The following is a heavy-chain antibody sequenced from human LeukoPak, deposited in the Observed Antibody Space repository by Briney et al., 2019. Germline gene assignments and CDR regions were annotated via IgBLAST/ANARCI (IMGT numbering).Heavy chain of an antibody. Sequence: PGGSLRLSCAASGLTFSSYAMSWVRQAPGKGLEWVSAISGSGGSTHYADSVKGRFTISRDNSKNTLYLQMNSLRAEDTAVYYCAKASTWAEFYYYYMDVWGKGTTVTVSS. CDR3: AKASTWAEFYYYYMDV. J-gene: IGHJ6*03. V-gene: IGHV3-23*01. CDR2: ISGSGGST. D-gene: IGHD2/OR15-2a*01. CDR1: GLTFSSYA.